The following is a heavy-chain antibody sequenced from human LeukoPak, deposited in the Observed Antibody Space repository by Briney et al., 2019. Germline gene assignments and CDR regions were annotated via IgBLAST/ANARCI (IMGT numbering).Heavy chain of an antibody. D-gene: IGHD3-10*01. CDR1: GGSMSSYY. CDR2: VYNSGNT. CDR3: ARDQELLRANSYGSNNYYYYGMDV. J-gene: IGHJ6*02. V-gene: IGHV4-59*01. Sequence: SETLSLTCTVSGGSMSSYYWTWIRQPPGKGLEWIGYVYNSGNTNYNPSLKGRVTISVDTSKKNFSLKLSSVTAADTAVYYCARDQELLRANSYGSNNYYYYGMDVWGQGTTVTVSS.